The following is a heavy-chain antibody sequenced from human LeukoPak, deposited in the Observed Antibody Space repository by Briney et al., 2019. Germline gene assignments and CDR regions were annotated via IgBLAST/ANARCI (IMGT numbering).Heavy chain of an antibody. Sequence: GGSLRLSCAASGVTLSDHHMDWVRQAPGKGLELVGRTRDKARGYTTEYAASVEGRFTISRDGSKTLVYLQMNSLKTEDTAVYFCARDGAAGDNSAFDIWGQGTVVTVSS. J-gene: IGHJ3*02. V-gene: IGHV3-72*01. D-gene: IGHD6-25*01. CDR1: GVTLSDHH. CDR3: ARDGAAGDNSAFDI. CDR2: TRDKARGYTT.